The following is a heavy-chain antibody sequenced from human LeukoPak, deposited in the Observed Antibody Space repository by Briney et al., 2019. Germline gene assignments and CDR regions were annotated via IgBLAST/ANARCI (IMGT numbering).Heavy chain of an antibody. CDR3: TTPYYYGSGSYYY. V-gene: IGHV3-15*01. CDR2: IKSKTDGGTT. J-gene: IGHJ4*02. Sequence: SSETLSLTCAVYGGSFSGYYWSWIRQPPGKGLEWVGRIKSKTDGGTTDYAAPVKGRFTISRDDSKNTLYLQMNSLKTEDTAVYYCTTPYYYGSGSYYYWGQGTLVTVSS. CDR1: GGSFSGYY. D-gene: IGHD3-10*01.